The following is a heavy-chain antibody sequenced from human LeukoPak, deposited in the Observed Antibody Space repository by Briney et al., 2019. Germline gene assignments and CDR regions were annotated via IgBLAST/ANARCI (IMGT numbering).Heavy chain of an antibody. CDR1: GFTFSDYY. CDR2: ISSSGSTI. D-gene: IGHD1-26*01. V-gene: IGHV3-11*01. CDR3: ARTSYLYWYFDL. Sequence: GGSLRLSCAASGFTFSDYYMSWIRQAPGKGLEWVSYISSSGSTIYYADSVKGRFTISRDNAKNSLYLQMNSLRAADTAVYYCARTSYLYWYFDLWGRGTLVTVSS. J-gene: IGHJ2*01.